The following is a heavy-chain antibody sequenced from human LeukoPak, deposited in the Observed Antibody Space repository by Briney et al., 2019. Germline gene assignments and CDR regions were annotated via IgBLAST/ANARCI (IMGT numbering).Heavy chain of an antibody. CDR2: ISGYNDNT. V-gene: IGHV1-18*01. CDR3: ATSGYDIFTGYYPAFDY. Sequence: ASVKVSCKASGYTFTSYGISWVRQAPGQGLEWMGWISGYNDNTNYAQKLQGRVTMTTDTSTSTAYMELRSLRSDDTAVYYCATSGYDIFTGYYPAFDYWGQGTLVTVSS. J-gene: IGHJ4*02. CDR1: GYTFTSYG. D-gene: IGHD3-9*01.